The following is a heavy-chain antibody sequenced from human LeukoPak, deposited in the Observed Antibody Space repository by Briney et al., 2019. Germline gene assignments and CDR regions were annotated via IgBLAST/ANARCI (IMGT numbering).Heavy chain of an antibody. J-gene: IGHJ5*02. CDR2: IIPIFGTA. V-gene: IGHV1-69*13. D-gene: IGHD3-3*01. Sequence: ASVKVSCKASGGTFSSYAISWVRQAPGQGLEWMGGIIPIFGTANYAQKFQGRVTITADESTSTAYMELSSLRSEDTAVYYCATQITIFGVVARFGPWGQGTLVTVSS. CDR1: GGTFSSYA. CDR3: ATQITIFGVVARFGP.